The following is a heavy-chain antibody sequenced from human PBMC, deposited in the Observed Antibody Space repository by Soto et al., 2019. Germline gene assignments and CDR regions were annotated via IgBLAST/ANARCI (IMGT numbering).Heavy chain of an antibody. Sequence: SETLSLTCTVSGDSMSSYYWSWIRQPPGKGLEWIGYIYYSGSTTYNPSLRSRVTMSVDTSKNQFSLRLSSVTAADTAVYYCARAKSNYQPFDRWGQGSQVTVSS. V-gene: IGHV4-59*01. J-gene: IGHJ4*02. CDR1: GDSMSSYY. D-gene: IGHD4-4*01. CDR3: ARAKSNYQPFDR. CDR2: IYYSGST.